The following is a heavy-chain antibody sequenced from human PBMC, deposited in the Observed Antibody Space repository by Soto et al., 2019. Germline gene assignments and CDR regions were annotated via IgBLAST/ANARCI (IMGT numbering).Heavy chain of an antibody. J-gene: IGHJ6*03. V-gene: IGHV3-66*01. CDR1: GFTVSSNY. D-gene: IGHD3-10*01. CDR3: ARELDGSGSYSLYYYMDV. CDR2: IYSGGST. Sequence: HPGGSLRLSCAASGFTVSSNYMSWVRQAPGKGLEWVSVIYSGGSTYYADSVKGRFTISRDNSKNTLYLQMNSLRAEDTAVYYCARELDGSGSYSLYYYMDVWGKGTTVTVSS.